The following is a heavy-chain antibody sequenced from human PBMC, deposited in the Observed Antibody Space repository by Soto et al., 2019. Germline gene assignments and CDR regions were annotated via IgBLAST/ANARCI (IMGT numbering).Heavy chain of an antibody. CDR2: ISGSGGST. CDR1: GFTFSSYA. J-gene: IGHJ3*01. CDR3: AKELNYDFCSGYSGEDAFDL. Sequence: GGSLRLSCAASGFTFSSYAMSWVRQAPGKGLEWASAISGSGGSTYYADSVKGRFTISRDNSKNTLYLQMNSLRAEDTAVYYCAKELNYDFCSGYSGEDAFDLWGQGTMVTVSS. D-gene: IGHD3-3*01. V-gene: IGHV3-23*01.